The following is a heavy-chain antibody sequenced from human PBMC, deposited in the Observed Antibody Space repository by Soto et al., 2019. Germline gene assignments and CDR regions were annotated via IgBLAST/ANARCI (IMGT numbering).Heavy chain of an antibody. V-gene: IGHV3-30*18. Sequence: GGSLRLSCAASGFTFSSYGMHWVRQAPGKGLGWVAVISYDGSNKYYADSVKGRFTISRDNSKNTLYLQMNSLRAEDTAVYYCAKDRSYYDSSGYSYGMDVWGQGTTVTVSS. CDR1: GFTFSSYG. CDR3: AKDRSYYDSSGYSYGMDV. J-gene: IGHJ6*02. CDR2: ISYDGSNK. D-gene: IGHD3-22*01.